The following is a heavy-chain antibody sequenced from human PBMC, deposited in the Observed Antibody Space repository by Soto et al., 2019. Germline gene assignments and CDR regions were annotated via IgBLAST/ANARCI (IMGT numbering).Heavy chain of an antibody. CDR1: GYTFTSYY. V-gene: IGHV1-46*01. D-gene: IGHD2-15*01. Sequence: ASVKVSCKASGYTFTSYYMHWVRQAPGQGLEWMGIINPSGGSTSYAQKFQGRVTMTRDTSTSTVYMELSSLRSEDTAVYYCARDQCSGRSFSSEYHPYGMVVWGPGTRVTVSS. CDR2: INPSGGST. J-gene: IGHJ6*02. CDR3: ARDQCSGRSFSSEYHPYGMVV.